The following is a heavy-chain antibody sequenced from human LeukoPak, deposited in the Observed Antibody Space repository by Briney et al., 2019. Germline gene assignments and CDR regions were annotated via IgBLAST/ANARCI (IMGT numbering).Heavy chain of an antibody. J-gene: IGHJ5*02. CDR1: GYTFTGYY. CDR2: INPNSGGT. D-gene: IGHD6-19*01. V-gene: IGHV1-2*02. CDR3: AREGRQWLARGDWFDP. Sequence: ASVKVSCKASGYTFTGYYMHWVRQAPGQGLEWMGWINPNSGGTNYAQKFQGRVTMTRDTSISTAYMELSSLRSDDTAVYYCAREGRQWLARGDWFDPWGQGTLVTVSS.